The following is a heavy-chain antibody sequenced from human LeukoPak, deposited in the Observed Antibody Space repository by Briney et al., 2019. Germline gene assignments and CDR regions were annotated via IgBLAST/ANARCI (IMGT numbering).Heavy chain of an antibody. CDR3: ARLEAWFGETNFDP. J-gene: IGHJ5*02. V-gene: IGHV4-39*07. Sequence: SETLSLTCTVAGDSISRSSDYWGWIRQPPGKGPEWIGSVYYIGSTFYNPSLKSRLTISIDTSKNQFSLKLRSVTAADTAVYYCARLEAWFGETNFDPWGQGTLVTVSS. D-gene: IGHD3-10*01. CDR2: VYYIGST. CDR1: GDSISRSSDY.